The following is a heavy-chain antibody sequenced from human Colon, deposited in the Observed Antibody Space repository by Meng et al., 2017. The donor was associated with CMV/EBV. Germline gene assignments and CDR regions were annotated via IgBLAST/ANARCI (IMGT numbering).Heavy chain of an antibody. D-gene: IGHD3-10*01. CDR3: GRAGARGVPIDV. Sequence: QLQASGPGLVKLSETLSLTCTVSGGSISGHYWTWIRRPAGEGLQWLGRIYSNGRIDENYSLRSRVTISVDTSKNQLSLRLTSVTAADTAVYYCGRAGARGVPIDVWGRGTLVTVSS. V-gene: IGHV4-4*07. J-gene: IGHJ1*01. CDR2: IYSNGRI. CDR1: GGSISGHY.